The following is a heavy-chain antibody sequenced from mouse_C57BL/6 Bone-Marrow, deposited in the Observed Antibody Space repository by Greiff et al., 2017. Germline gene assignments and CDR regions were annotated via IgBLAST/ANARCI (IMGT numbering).Heavy chain of an antibody. J-gene: IGHJ3*01. Sequence: EVKLVESGGGLVQPGGSLKLSCAASGFTFSDYGMAWVRQAPRKGPEWVAFISNFAYSIYYADTVTGRFTISRENAKNTLYLQMSSLRSEDTAMYDCARLWRRGWFAYWGQGTLVTVSA. CDR3: ARLWRRGWFAY. V-gene: IGHV5-15*01. CDR2: ISNFAYSI. CDR1: GFTFSDYG.